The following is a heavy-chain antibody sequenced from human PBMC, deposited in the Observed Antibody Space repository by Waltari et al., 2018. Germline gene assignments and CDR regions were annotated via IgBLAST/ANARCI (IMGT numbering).Heavy chain of an antibody. CDR3: ARGVWVRGVALPY. CDR1: GGSFSGYY. V-gene: IGHV4-34*01. CDR2: INHSGST. J-gene: IGHJ4*02. D-gene: IGHD3-10*01. Sequence: QVQLQQWGAGLLKPSETLSLTCAVYGGSFSGYYWSWIRQPPGKGLEWIGEINHSGSTNYNPSLKSRVTISVDTSKNQFSLKLSSVTAADTAVYYCARGVWVRGVALPYWGQGTLVTVSS.